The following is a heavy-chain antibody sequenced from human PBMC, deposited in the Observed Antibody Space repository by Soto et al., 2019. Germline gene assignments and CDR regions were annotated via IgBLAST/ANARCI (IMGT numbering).Heavy chain of an antibody. CDR3: ARGGPMIVVVITMGDY. Sequence: PGGSLRLSCAASGFTFSDHYMDWVRQAPGKGLEWVGRTRNKANSYTTEYAASVKGRFTISKDDSKNSLYLQMNSLKTEDTAVYYCARGGPMIVVVITMGDYWGQGT. D-gene: IGHD3-22*01. J-gene: IGHJ4*02. V-gene: IGHV3-72*01. CDR2: TRNKANSYTT. CDR1: GFTFSDHY.